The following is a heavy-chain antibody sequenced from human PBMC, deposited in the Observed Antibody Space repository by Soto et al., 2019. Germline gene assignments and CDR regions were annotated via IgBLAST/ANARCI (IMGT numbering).Heavy chain of an antibody. CDR2: IYYSGYT. J-gene: IGHJ6*02. V-gene: IGHV4-39*01. CDR1: GGSISSSSYY. Sequence: PSETLSLTCTVSGGSISSSSYYWGWIRQPPGKGLEWIGSIYYSGYTYYNPSLKSRVTISVDTSKNQFSLKLSSVTAADTAVYYCARHNCSFYVGYHYDIDGRAQRTTVTVS. D-gene: IGHD3-16*01. CDR3: ARHNCSFYVGYHYDIDG.